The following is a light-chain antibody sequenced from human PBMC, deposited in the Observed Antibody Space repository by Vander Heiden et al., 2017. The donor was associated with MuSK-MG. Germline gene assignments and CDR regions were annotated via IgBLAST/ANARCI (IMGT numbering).Light chain of an antibody. CDR2: DAS. V-gene: IGKV3-11*01. CDR1: QSVSSY. CDR3: QQRCMWLT. Sequence: TVLTQSPATLSLSPGERATLSCRASQSVSSYLAWYQQKPGQAPRLLIYDASNRATGIPARFSGSGCWTDFTLTISILEPEDFVVYYGQQRCMWLTFGGGTKVEIK. J-gene: IGKJ4*01.